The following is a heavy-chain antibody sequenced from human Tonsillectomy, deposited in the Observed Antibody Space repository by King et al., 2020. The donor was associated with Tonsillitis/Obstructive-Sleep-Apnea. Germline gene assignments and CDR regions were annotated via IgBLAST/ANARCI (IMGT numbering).Heavy chain of an antibody. CDR2: IDWDDDK. CDR1: GFSLNTGGMC. CDR3: ARSEFGGVGHYYYYMDV. D-gene: IGHD3-16*01. J-gene: IGHJ6*03. V-gene: IGHV2-70*11. Sequence: VTLKESGPALVKPTQTLTLTCTFSGFSLNTGGMCVSWIRQPPGKALEWLARIDWDDDKYYTTSLKTRLTISKDTSKNQVVLTMTNMDPVDTATYYCARSEFGGVGHYYYYMDVWGKGTTVTVSS.